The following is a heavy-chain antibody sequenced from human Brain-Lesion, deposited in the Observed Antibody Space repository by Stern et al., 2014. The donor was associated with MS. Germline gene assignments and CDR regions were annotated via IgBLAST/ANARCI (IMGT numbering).Heavy chain of an antibody. V-gene: IGHV3-23*04. CDR1: GFRFSSYA. D-gene: IGHD3-16*02. Sequence: EVQLVESGGGFVQPGGSLRLSCAASGFRFSSYAMSWVRQTPGKGLGWVSGIRASGGSTYYADSVKGRFTISRDKSKNTLFLQMNSLRAEDTAVYYCAKGVWGSYLNAFDMWGQGTMVTVSS. J-gene: IGHJ3*02. CDR3: AKGVWGSYLNAFDM. CDR2: IRASGGST.